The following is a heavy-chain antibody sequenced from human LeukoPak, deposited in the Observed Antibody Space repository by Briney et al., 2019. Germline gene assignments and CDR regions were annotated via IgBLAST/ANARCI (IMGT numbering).Heavy chain of an antibody. CDR3: ARTYYDFWSGYYRWFDP. CDR1: GGSISSSSYY. Sequence: SETLSLTCTVSGGSISSSSYYWGWIRQPPGTGRDGMGRIYYSGSTYYNPSLKSRVPISVDTSKNQFSLKLCSVTAADTAVYYCARTYYDFWSGYYRWFDPWGQGTLVTVSS. CDR2: IYYSGST. J-gene: IGHJ5*02. D-gene: IGHD3-3*01. V-gene: IGHV4-39*01.